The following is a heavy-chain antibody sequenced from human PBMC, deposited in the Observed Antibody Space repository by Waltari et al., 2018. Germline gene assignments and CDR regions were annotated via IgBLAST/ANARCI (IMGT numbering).Heavy chain of an antibody. Sequence: QLQLQESGPGLVKPSETLSLTCTVSGGSISSSSYYWGWIRQPPGKGLEWIGSIYYSGSTYYNPALKSRVTISVDTSKNQVSLKLSSVTAADTAVYYCARDVDTYYDFWSGSSGYGMDVWGQGTTVTVSS. CDR2: IYYSGST. J-gene: IGHJ6*02. V-gene: IGHV4-39*07. D-gene: IGHD3-3*01. CDR1: GGSISSSSYY. CDR3: ARDVDTYYDFWSGSSGYGMDV.